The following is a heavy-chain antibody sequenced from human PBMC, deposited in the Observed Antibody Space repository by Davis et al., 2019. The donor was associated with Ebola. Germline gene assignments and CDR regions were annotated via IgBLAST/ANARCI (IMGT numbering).Heavy chain of an antibody. Sequence: SVKVSCKASGGTFSSYTITWVRQAPGQGLEWMGWVIPVFGTTNYAQKFQGRVTLTADESTSTAYMELTTLRSDDTPVYYCAREVGETKLDQWGQGTLVTVSS. CDR2: VIPVFGTT. CDR3: AREVGETKLDQ. CDR1: GGTFSSYT. V-gene: IGHV1-69*13. D-gene: IGHD1-26*01. J-gene: IGHJ4*02.